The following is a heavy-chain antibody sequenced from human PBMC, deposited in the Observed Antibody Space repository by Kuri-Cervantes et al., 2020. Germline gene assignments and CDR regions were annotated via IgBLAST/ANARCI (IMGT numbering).Heavy chain of an antibody. CDR2: IRKRVYGGTT. V-gene: IGHV3-49*04. D-gene: IGHD4-17*01. Sequence: GGSLRLSCTTSGFTCGDYAMSWVRQAPGKGLEWVGFIRKRVYGGTTEYAASVKGRFTISRDDSKNTLYLQMNSLKTEDTAVYYCTAQGGGQKYVDYGSHYYYMDVWGKGTTVTVSS. CDR1: GFTCGDYA. CDR3: TAQGGGQKYVDYGSHYYYMDV. J-gene: IGHJ6*03.